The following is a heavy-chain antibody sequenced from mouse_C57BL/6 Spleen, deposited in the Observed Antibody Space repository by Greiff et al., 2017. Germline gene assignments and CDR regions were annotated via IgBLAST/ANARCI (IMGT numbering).Heavy chain of an antibody. V-gene: IGHV1-72*01. Sequence: QVHVKQSGAELVKPGASVKLSCKASGYTFTSYWMHWVKQRPGRGLEWIGRIDPNSGGTKYNEKFKSKATLTVDKPSSTAYMQLSSLTSEDSAVYYCARGSTTAVAGYYAMDYWGQGTSVTVSS. CDR1: GYTFTSYW. CDR2: IDPNSGGT. D-gene: IGHD1-1*01. CDR3: ARGSTTAVAGYYAMDY. J-gene: IGHJ4*01.